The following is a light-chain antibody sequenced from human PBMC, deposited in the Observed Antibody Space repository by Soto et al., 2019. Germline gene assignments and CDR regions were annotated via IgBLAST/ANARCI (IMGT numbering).Light chain of an antibody. CDR1: QSVSSN. V-gene: IGKV3-15*01. CDR3: QQYNNWLWT. J-gene: IGKJ1*01. CDR2: GAS. Sequence: EIVMTQSPATLSVSPGGRATLSCRASQSVSSNLAWYQQKPGQAPRLLIYGASTRATGIPARFSGSGSGTEFTLTISSLQSEDFAVYYCQQYNNWLWTFGQGTKVDI.